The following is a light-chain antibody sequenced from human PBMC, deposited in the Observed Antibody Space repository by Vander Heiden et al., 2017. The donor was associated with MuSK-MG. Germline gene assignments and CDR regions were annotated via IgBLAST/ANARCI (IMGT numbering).Light chain of an antibody. V-gene: IGKV1-5*03. Sequence: DIQMTQPSSTLYASVGDRVTITCRASQRINTWVAWYQQKPGNAPKLLIYKAASLESGVPSRFSGSGSGTEFTLTISSLQPDDSATYYCQQYNSYSMTFGQGTKVEIK. J-gene: IGKJ1*01. CDR1: QRINTW. CDR2: KAA. CDR3: QQYNSYSMT.